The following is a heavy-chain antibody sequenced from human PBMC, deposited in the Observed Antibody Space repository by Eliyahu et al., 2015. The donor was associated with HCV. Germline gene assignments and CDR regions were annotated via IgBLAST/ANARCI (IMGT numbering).Heavy chain of an antibody. V-gene: IGHV3-33*06. CDR2: IWYDGSSK. D-gene: IGHD3-16*01. CDR1: GFPFNTFNDYG. CDR3: AKFMKAMITFGGLDS. J-gene: IGHJ4*02. Sequence: QVQIVESGGGVVQPGRSLRLSCVVSGFPFNTFNDYGFHWVRPAPGKGLXWVAAIWYDGSSKXYGDSVRGRFTISRDNSKKTLYLQMDSLRAEDTAVYYCAKFMKAMITFGGLDSWGQGTLVTVSS.